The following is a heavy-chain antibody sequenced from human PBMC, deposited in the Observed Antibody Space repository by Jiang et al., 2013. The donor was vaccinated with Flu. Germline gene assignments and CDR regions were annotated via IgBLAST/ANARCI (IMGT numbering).Heavy chain of an antibody. J-gene: IGHJ4*02. Sequence: GAEVKKPGESLKISCKGSGYDFTSYWLGWVRQMPGKGLEWMGIIYPADSGTRYSPSFRGHVTISVDKSISTAYLQWSSLKASDSATYYCVRQAVDNNDSWGQGTLVTVSS. D-gene: IGHD2/OR15-2a*01. CDR1: GYDFTSYW. CDR2: IYPADSGT. CDR3: VRQAVDNNDS. V-gene: IGHV5-51*01.